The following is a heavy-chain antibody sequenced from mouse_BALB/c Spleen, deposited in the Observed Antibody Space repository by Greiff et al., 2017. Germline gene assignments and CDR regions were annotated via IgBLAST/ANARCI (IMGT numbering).Heavy chain of an antibody. Sequence: QVQLQQSGAELVKPGASVKLSCKTSGFTFSSSYISWLKQKPGQSLEWIAWIYAGTGGTSYNQKFTGKAQLTVDTSSSTAYMQFSSLTTEDSAIYYCARHEGGYDDGGYWYFDVWGAGTTVTVSS. J-gene: IGHJ1*01. CDR3: ARHEGGYDDGGYWYFDV. CDR2: IYAGTGGT. D-gene: IGHD2-2*01. CDR1: GFTFSSSY. V-gene: IGHV1-66*01.